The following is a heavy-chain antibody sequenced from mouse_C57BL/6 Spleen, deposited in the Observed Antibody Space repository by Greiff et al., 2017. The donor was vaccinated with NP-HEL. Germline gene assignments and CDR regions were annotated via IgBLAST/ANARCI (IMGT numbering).Heavy chain of an antibody. CDR2: IYPGSGNT. CDR3: ARLGYYYGSSYDDY. V-gene: IGHV1-66*01. Sequence: VQLQQSGPELVKPGASVKISCKASGYSFTSYYIHWVKQRPGQGLEWIGWIYPGSGNTKYNEKFKSKATLTVDTSSSTAYMQLSSLTSEDSAVYYCARLGYYYGSSYDDYWGQGTTLTVSS. CDR1: GYSFTSYY. J-gene: IGHJ2*01. D-gene: IGHD1-1*01.